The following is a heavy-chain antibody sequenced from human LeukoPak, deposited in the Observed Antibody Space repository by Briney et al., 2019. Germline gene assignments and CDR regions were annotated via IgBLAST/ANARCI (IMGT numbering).Heavy chain of an antibody. D-gene: IGHD3-22*01. CDR3: ARGSYYYDSSGYFDY. V-gene: IGHV4-30-4*01. CDR2: IYYSGST. J-gene: IGHJ4*02. CDR1: GGSISSGDYY. Sequence: SETLSLTCTVSGGSISSGDYYWSWIRQSPGKGLEWIGYIYYSGSTYYNPSLKSRVTISVDRSKNQFSLKLSSVTAADTAVYYCARGSYYYDSSGYFDYWGQGTLVTVSS.